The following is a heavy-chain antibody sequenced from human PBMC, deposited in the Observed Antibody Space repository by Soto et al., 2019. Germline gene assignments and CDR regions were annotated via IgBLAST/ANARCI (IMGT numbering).Heavy chain of an antibody. D-gene: IGHD3-22*01. Sequence: PSETLSLTCTVSGGSISSYYWGWIRQPPGKGLEWIGYIYFSGGTNYNPSLKSRVTISVDTSKNQFSLKLSSVTAADTAVYYCAREKYDSSGRNWFDPWGQGTLVTVSS. CDR1: GGSISSYY. V-gene: IGHV4-59*12. CDR2: IYFSGGT. CDR3: AREKYDSSGRNWFDP. J-gene: IGHJ5*02.